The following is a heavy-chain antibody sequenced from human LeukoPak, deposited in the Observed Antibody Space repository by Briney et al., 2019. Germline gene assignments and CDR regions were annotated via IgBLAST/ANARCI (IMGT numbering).Heavy chain of an antibody. V-gene: IGHV1-2*02. CDR1: GYTFTGYY. CDR3: ARDLGIAARPVDNWFDP. J-gene: IGHJ5*02. D-gene: IGHD6-6*01. CDR2: INPNSGGT. Sequence: ASVKVSCKASGYTFTGYYMHWVRQAPGQGLEWMGWINPNSGGTNYAQKFQGRVTMTRDTSISTAYMELSRLRSDDTAVYYSARDLGIAARPVDNWFDPWGQGTLVTVSS.